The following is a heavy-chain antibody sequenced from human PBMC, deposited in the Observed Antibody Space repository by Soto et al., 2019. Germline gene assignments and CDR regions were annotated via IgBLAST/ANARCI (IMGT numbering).Heavy chain of an antibody. CDR1: GYTFTSYD. CDR2: MNPNSGNT. V-gene: IGHV1-8*01. J-gene: IGHJ6*03. Sequence: GASVKVSCKASGYTFTSYDINWVRQATGQGLEWMGWMNPNSGNTGYAQKFQGRVTITRNTSISTAYMELSSMRTEDTAVFYCSRVLYDFWSGYLAFYYYYYMDVWGKGTTVTVSS. CDR3: SRVLYDFWSGYLAFYYYYYMDV. D-gene: IGHD3-3*01.